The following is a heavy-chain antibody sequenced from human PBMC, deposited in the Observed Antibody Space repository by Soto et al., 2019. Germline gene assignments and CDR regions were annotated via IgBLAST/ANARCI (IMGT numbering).Heavy chain of an antibody. CDR2: IYWDDDK. CDR1: GFSLDTWGVG. J-gene: IGHJ4*02. CDR3: ARALGSWGSYYFDH. D-gene: IGHD3-16*01. V-gene: IGHV2-5*02. Sequence: QITLKESGPPLVRPTQTLTLTCTVSGFSLDTWGVGVGWIRQPPGKAPEWLALIYWDDDKRYSPSLKNRLTITKDTSKNRVVLTVTNMDPVDTVTYYCARALGSWGSYYFDHWGQGTLVTVSS.